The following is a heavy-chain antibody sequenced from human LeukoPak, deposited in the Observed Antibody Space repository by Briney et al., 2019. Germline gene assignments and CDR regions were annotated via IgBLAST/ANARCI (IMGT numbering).Heavy chain of an antibody. V-gene: IGHV1-18*01. CDR2: ISAYNGNT. Sequence: ASVKVSCKASGYTFTNDGISWVRQAPGQGLEWMGWISAYNGNTNHAEKLQGRVTMTTDTSTSTAYMELRSLRSDDTAVYYCARAGPTVTTTFDYWGQGTLVTVSS. CDR1: GYTFTNDG. D-gene: IGHD4-17*01. J-gene: IGHJ4*02. CDR3: ARAGPTVTTTFDY.